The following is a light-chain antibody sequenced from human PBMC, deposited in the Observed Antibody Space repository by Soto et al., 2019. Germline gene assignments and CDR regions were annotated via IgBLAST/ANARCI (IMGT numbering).Light chain of an antibody. CDR3: QKSDHLPL. CDR2: DAY. J-gene: IGKJ3*01. Sequence: DLPMTPSPPSLSASVGDRVTITCQASHDIGNSLNWYQAKPGQAPKLVIYDAYNLETGVSSTFSGSGYGTLFTFTISGLRPEDIATYYCQKSDHLPLFGPGTKVDLK. CDR1: HDIGNS. V-gene: IGKV1-33*01.